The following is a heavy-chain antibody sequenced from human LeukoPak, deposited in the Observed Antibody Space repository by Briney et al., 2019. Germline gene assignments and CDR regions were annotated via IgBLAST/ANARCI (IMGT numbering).Heavy chain of an antibody. D-gene: IGHD2-2*01. Sequence: GGSLRLSCAASGFTFTSHFMSWFRQAPGKGLEWIAAISDSGDRTVSVDSVKGRFTISRDNSKNTLYLQMNSLRAEDTAVYYCARDVSSRFDPWGQGTLVTVSS. CDR3: ARDVSSRFDP. J-gene: IGHJ5*02. CDR2: ISDSGDRT. V-gene: IGHV3-23*01. CDR1: GFTFTSHF.